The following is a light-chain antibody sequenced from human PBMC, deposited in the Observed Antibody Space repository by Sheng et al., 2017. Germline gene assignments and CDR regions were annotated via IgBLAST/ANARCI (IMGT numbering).Light chain of an antibody. Sequence: QPVLTQSPSASASLGASVKLTCVLSSGHSSYSITWHHQPPNKGPRFLMKVTSDDRQNRGRGPSSLSGSSSGPRPLPHHLPVSSLKMRVDYYCQSWDAGIRVFGGGTKLDRP. V-gene: IGLV4-69*02. CDR2: VTSDDR. CDR1: SGHSSYS. CDR3: QSWDAGIRV. J-gene: IGLJ3*02.